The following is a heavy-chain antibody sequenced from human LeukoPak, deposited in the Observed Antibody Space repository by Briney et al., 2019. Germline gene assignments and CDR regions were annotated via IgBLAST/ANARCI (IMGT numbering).Heavy chain of an antibody. CDR2: ISGSGSTM. CDR1: GFTFSDYY. J-gene: IGHJ5*02. D-gene: IGHD6-13*01. V-gene: IGHV3-11*04. Sequence: GGSLRLSCAASGFTFSDYYMIWIRQAPGKGLEWVSYISGSGSTMYDADSVKGRFTISRDNAKNSLYLHMHSLRAEDTAVYYCARDKGYGISSWYGDWFDPWGQGTLVTVSS. CDR3: ARDKGYGISSWYGDWFDP.